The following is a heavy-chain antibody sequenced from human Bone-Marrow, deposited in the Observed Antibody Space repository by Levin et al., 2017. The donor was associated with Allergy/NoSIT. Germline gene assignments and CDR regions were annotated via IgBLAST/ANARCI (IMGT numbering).Heavy chain of an antibody. V-gene: IGHV4-34*01. Sequence: SETLSLTCAVYGGSFSGYYWTWIRQPPGKGLEWIGEINHSGSTNYNPSLKSRVTISVDTSKNQFSLKLSSVTAADTAVYYCARWEPPRDYWGQGTLVTVSS. J-gene: IGHJ4*02. D-gene: IGHD1-14*01. CDR2: INHSGST. CDR1: GGSFSGYY. CDR3: ARWEPPRDY.